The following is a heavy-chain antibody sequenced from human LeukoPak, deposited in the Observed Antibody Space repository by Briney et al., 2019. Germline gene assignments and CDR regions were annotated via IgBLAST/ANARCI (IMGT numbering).Heavy chain of an antibody. CDR2: ISFDGSNK. CDR1: GFIFSHYG. Sequence: GGSLRLSCAASGFIFSHYGMHWVRQAPGKGLEWVAVISFDGSNKYYADSVKGRFTISRDNSKNTLYLQMNSLRAEDTAVYYCASGGNSYGYFDYWGQGTLVTVSS. J-gene: IGHJ4*02. V-gene: IGHV3-30*03. CDR3: ASGGNSYGYFDY. D-gene: IGHD5-18*01.